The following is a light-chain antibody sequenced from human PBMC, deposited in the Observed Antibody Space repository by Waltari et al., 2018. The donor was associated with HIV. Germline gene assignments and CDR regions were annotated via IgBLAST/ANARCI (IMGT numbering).Light chain of an antibody. CDR1: NSDIGAYDF. V-gene: IGLV2-14*01. J-gene: IGLJ2*01. CDR2: EVS. Sequence: LTQPASVSGSPGQSITLSCTGTNSDIGAYDFVSWYQHHPGKAPQVMIYEVSNRPSGVSRRFSGSKSGNTASLTISGLQADDEADYYCSSYTNANTFVFGGGTKLTVL. CDR3: SSYTNANTFV.